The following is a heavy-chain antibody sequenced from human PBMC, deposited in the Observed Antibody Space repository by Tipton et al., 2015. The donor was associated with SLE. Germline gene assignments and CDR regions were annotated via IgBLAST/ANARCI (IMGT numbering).Heavy chain of an antibody. V-gene: IGHV1-8*01. CDR3: AIAVAGTLFFDY. J-gene: IGHJ4*02. D-gene: IGHD6-19*01. CDR1: GYTFTSYD. Sequence: QLVQSGAEVKEPGASVKVSCKASGYTFTSYDINWVRQATGQGLEWMGWMNPNSDNTGYAQKLQGRVTMTTDTSTSTAYMELRSLRSEDTAVYYCAIAVAGTLFFDYWGQGALVTVSS. CDR2: MNPNSDNT.